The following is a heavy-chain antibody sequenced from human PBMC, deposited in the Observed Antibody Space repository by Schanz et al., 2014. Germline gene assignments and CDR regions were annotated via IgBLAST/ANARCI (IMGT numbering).Heavy chain of an antibody. D-gene: IGHD6-13*01. Sequence: QVQLVESGGALAKPGGSLRLSCAASGFTFRDYYMSWIRQAPGKGLGGVSDISSGSSYANYADSVKGRFTISRDNAKNSLYLQMNSLRAEDTAVYYCAREEGWGIAAAGPKHYYYGMDVWGQGTTVTVSS. J-gene: IGHJ6*02. CDR2: ISSGSSYA. V-gene: IGHV3-11*05. CDR3: AREEGWGIAAAGPKHYYYGMDV. CDR1: GFTFRDYY.